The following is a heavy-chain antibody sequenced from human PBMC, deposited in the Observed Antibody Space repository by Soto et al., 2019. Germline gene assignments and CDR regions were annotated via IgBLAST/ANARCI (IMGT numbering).Heavy chain of an antibody. J-gene: IGHJ4*02. V-gene: IGHV4-59*08. CDR3: ASLYYDSSDYYYFDY. CDR2: IYYSGST. Sequence: SETLSLTCTVSGGSISSYYWSWIRQPPGKGLEWIGYIYYSGSTNYNPSLKSRVTISGDTSKNQFSLKLSSVTAADTAVYYCASLYYDSSDYYYFDYWGQGTLVTSPQ. CDR1: GGSISSYY. D-gene: IGHD3-22*01.